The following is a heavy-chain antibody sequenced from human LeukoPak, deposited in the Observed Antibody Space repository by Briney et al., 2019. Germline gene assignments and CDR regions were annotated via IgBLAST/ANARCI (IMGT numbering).Heavy chain of an antibody. CDR3: AELGITMIGGV. CDR2: ISNSSDSR. V-gene: IGHV3-11*04. CDR1: GFKFSDYY. D-gene: IGHD3-10*02. J-gene: IGHJ6*04. Sequence: GGSLRLSCAASGFKFSDYYMTWIRQAPGKGLEWVSYISNSSDSRYYADSVEGRFTISRDNAKNSLYLQMNSLRAEDTAVYYCAELGITMIGGVWGKGTTVTISS.